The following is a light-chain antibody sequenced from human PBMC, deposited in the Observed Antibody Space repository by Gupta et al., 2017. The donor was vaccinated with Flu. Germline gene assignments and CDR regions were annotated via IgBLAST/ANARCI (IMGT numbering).Light chain of an antibody. J-gene: IGLJ2*01. CDR1: SSDIGSYNY. CDR2: GVT. CDR3: SSGISSSTLV. V-gene: IGLV2-14*01. Sequence: QSALTQPASVSGSPGQSITISCTGTSSDIGSYNYVSWDQQHPGQAPKLLIYGVTNRPSGVSNRFSASKSGDTASLTISGRQAEDEADYYCSSGISSSTLVFGGGTKLTVL.